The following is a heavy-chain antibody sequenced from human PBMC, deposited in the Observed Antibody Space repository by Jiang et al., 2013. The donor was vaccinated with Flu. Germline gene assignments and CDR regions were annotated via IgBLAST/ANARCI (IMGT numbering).Heavy chain of an antibody. CDR1: GFTFSSYA. CDR3: AKEGYLRNYYYYYYGMDV. V-gene: IGHV3-23*04. D-gene: IGHD5-18*01. J-gene: IGHJ6*02. CDR2: ISGSGGST. Sequence: VQLVESGGGLVQPGGSLRLSCAASGFTFSSYAMSWVRQAPGKGLEWVSAISGSGGSTYYADSVKGRFTISRDNSKNTLYLQMNSLRAEDTAVYYCAKEGYLRNYYYYYYGMDVWGQGTTVTVSS.